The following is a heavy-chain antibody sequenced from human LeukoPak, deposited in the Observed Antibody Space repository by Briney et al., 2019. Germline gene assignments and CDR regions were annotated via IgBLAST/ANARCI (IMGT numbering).Heavy chain of an antibody. V-gene: IGHV4-59*01. CDR3: ARGQGGNYYLNYFDY. J-gene: IGHJ4*02. D-gene: IGHD1-26*01. CDR1: GGSLSTYY. Sequence: PSETLSLTCTVTGGSLSTYYWSWIRQPPGKGLEWIAHFYYSGSTNYNPSLKSRVIISVDTSRNQFSLKLTSVTAADTAVYYCARGQGGNYYLNYFDYWGQGALVTVSS. CDR2: FYYSGST.